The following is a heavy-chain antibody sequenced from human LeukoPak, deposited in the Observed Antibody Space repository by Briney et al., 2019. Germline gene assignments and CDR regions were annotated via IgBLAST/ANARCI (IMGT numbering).Heavy chain of an antibody. CDR3: AREDYYDSRSDY. CDR1: GGSISSYY. V-gene: IGHV4-59*06. D-gene: IGHD3-22*01. CDR2: IYYSGST. Sequence: SETLSLTCTVSGGSISSYYWNWIRQHPGKGLEWIGYIYYSGSTYYNPSLKSRVTISVDTSKNQFSLKLSSETAADTAVYYCAREDYYDSRSDYWGQGTLVTVSS. J-gene: IGHJ4*02.